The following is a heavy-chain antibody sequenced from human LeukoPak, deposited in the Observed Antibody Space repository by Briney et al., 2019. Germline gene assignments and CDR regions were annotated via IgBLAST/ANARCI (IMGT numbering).Heavy chain of an antibody. CDR3: ARERRRDGYNSDY. D-gene: IGHD5-24*01. CDR2: FDPEDGET. V-gene: IGHV1-24*01. J-gene: IGHJ4*02. CDR1: GYTLIELS. Sequence: ASVKVSCKVSGYTLIELSMHWVRQAPGKGLEWMGGFDPEDGETIYAQKFQGRVTMTGDTSTDTAYMELRSLRSDDTAVYYCARERRRDGYNSDYWGQGTLVTVSS.